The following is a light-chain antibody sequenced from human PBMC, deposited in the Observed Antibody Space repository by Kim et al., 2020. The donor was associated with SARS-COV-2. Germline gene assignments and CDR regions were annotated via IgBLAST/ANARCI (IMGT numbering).Light chain of an antibody. CDR3: QQRSNWPPLT. J-gene: IGKJ4*01. CDR2: DAS. V-gene: IGKV3-11*01. CDR1: QSVSSY. Sequence: SPGESTPPSCRASQSVSSYLAWYQKNPGQAPRLLIYDASNRATGIPARFSGSGSGTDFTLTISSLEPEDFAVYYCQQRSNWPPLTFGGGTKVDIK.